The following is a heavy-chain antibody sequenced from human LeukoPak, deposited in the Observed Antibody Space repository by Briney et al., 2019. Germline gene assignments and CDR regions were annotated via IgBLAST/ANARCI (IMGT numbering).Heavy chain of an antibody. CDR2: IWYDGSNK. CDR3: ARERSRGGYYYYYGMDV. D-gene: IGHD3-10*01. V-gene: IGHV3-33*01. Sequence: GGSPRLSCAASGFTFSSYGMHWVRQAPGKGLEWVAVIWYDGSNKYYADSVKGRFTISRDNSKNTLYLQMNSLRAEDTAVYYCARERSRGGYYYYYGMDVWGQGTTVTVSS. J-gene: IGHJ6*02. CDR1: GFTFSSYG.